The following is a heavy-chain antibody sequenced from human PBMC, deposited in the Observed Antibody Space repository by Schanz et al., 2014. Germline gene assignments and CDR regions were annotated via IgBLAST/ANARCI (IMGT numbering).Heavy chain of an antibody. CDR2: ISNSGYTI. Sequence: VQLVESGGGLVKPGGSLRLSCAASGFTFSDYYMNWIRQAPGKGLEWVSYISNSGYTIYYADSVKGRFTISRDNSKNMVFLQMNSLRVEDTAIYYCARDEGKDGYNLAFDVWGQGTLVTVSS. CDR3: ARDEGKDGYNLAFDV. D-gene: IGHD5-12*01. CDR1: GFTFSDYY. V-gene: IGHV3-11*01. J-gene: IGHJ3*01.